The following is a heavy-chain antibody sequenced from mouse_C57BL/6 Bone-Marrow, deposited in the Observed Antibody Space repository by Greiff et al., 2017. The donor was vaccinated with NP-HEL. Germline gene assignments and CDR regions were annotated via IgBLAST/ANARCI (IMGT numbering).Heavy chain of an antibody. Sequence: QQSCKASGYTFTSYWMHWVKQRPGRGLEWIGRIDPNSGGTKYNEKFKSKATLTVDKPSSTAYMQLSSLTSEDSAVYYCARSRTAQASWFASWLQGTLVTVSA. J-gene: IGHJ3*01. V-gene: IGHV1-72*01. CDR2: IDPNSGGT. CDR3: ARSRTAQASWFAS. CDR1: GYTFTSYW. D-gene: IGHD3-2*02.